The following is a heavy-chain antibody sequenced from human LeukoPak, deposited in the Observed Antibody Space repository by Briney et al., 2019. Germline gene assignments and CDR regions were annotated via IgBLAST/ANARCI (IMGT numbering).Heavy chain of an antibody. J-gene: IGHJ3*02. CDR3: ARDRKNGNYPDAFGI. CDR1: VFTQSGYC. D-gene: IGHD1-7*01. Sequence: GGPLSLSCAVSVFTQSGYCMRGPRGSPGGGVEWVANITQDGSEKYYVDSVHGRFTISRDNTKNSLYLQMNSLRAENTAVYHCARDRKNGNYPDAFGIWGPGTMVTVSS. CDR2: ITQDGSEK. V-gene: IGHV3-7*01.